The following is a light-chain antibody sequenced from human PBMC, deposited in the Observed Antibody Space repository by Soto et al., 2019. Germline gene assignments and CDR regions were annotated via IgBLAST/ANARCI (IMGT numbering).Light chain of an antibody. CDR2: SSN. J-gene: IGLJ2*01. Sequence: QSVLTQPPSASGTPGQRVTISCSGSSSNIGSNSVNWYQQLPGTAPKLLMYSSNQRPSGVPDRFSGSKSGTSASLAISGLQSADEADYYCAAWDASLNGVVFGGGTQLTVL. CDR3: AAWDASLNGVV. CDR1: SSNIGSNS. V-gene: IGLV1-44*01.